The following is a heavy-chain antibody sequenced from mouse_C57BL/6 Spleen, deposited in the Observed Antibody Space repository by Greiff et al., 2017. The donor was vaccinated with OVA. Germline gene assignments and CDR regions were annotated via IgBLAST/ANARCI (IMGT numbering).Heavy chain of an antibody. V-gene: IGHV5-17*01. Sequence: EVQLVESGGGLVKPGGSLKLSCAASGFTFSDYGMHWVRQAPEKGLAWVAYISSGSSTIYYADTVKGRFTISRDNAKNTLFLQMTSLRSEDTAMYYCARNYGSSYGYYYAMDYWGQGTSVTVSS. CDR1: GFTFSDYG. CDR3: ARNYGSSYGYYYAMDY. J-gene: IGHJ4*01. CDR2: ISSGSSTI. D-gene: IGHD1-1*01.